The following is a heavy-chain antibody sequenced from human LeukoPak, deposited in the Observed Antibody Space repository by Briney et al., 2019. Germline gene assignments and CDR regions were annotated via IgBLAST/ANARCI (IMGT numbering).Heavy chain of an antibody. J-gene: IGHJ4*02. Sequence: SETLSLTCTVSGGSISGGDYYWNWIRQPPGKGLEWIGYIYHSGSTYYSPSLKSRVTISVDRSNNQFSLKLSSVTAEDTAVYYCATVITGTTVFDYWGQGTLVTVSS. CDR3: ATVITGTTVFDY. CDR2: IYHSGST. D-gene: IGHD1-7*01. CDR1: GGSISGGDYY. V-gene: IGHV4-30-2*01.